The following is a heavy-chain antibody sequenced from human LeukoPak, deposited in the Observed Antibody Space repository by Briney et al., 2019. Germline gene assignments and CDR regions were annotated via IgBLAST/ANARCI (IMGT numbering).Heavy chain of an antibody. D-gene: IGHD6-19*01. CDR1: GFTFSSYA. Sequence: GGSLRLSCAASGFTFSSYAMSWVRQAPGKGLEWVSAISGSGGSTYYAGSVKGRFTISRDNSKNTLYLQMNSLRAEDTAVYYCAKDTGYSSGWSPETFDYWGQGTLVTVSS. V-gene: IGHV3-23*01. CDR3: AKDTGYSSGWSPETFDY. J-gene: IGHJ4*02. CDR2: ISGSGGST.